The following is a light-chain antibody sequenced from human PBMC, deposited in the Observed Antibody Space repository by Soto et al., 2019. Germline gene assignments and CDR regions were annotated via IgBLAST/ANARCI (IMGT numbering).Light chain of an antibody. J-gene: IGKJ5*01. CDR2: AAS. CDR3: QQSYDISPIT. Sequence: DIQMTQSPSSLSVSVVDRVTMTFRASETISTFLNWYQVKPGKAPKLLIYAASTLQDGVPSRFSGSGSGTDFTLTINSLQPEDFASYYCQQSYDISPITFGQGTRLEIK. CDR1: ETISTF. V-gene: IGKV1-39*01.